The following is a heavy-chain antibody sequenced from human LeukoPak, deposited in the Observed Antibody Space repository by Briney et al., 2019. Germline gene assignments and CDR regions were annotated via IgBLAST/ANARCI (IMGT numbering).Heavy chain of an antibody. V-gene: IGHV4-39*01. D-gene: IGHD6-6*01. CDR2: IYYSGST. Sequence: PSETLSLTCTVSGGSISSSSYYWGWIRQPPGKGLEWIGSIYYSGSTYYNPSLKSRVTISVDTSKNQFSLKLSSVTAADTAVYYCARRQLVLDYFDYWGQGTLVTVSS. J-gene: IGHJ4*02. CDR1: GGSISSSSYY. CDR3: ARRQLVLDYFDY.